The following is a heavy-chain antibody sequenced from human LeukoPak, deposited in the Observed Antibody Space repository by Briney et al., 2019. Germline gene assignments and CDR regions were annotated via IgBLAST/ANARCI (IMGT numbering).Heavy chain of an antibody. V-gene: IGHV3-7*01. D-gene: IGHD3-9*01. CDR3: ARPYYYILTGYPGYFDL. J-gene: IGHJ2*01. CDR1: GFTMSSYW. CDR2: IKQDGSEK. Sequence: PGGSLRLACAASGFTMSSYWMSWVRQAPGKGLEWVANIKQDGSEKYYVDSVKGRFTISRDNAKNSLYLQMNSLRAEDTAVYYCARPYYYILTGYPGYFDLWGRGTLVTVSS.